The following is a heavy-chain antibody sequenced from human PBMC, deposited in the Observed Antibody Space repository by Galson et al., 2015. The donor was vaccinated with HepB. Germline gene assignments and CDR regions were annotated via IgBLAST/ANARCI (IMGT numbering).Heavy chain of an antibody. D-gene: IGHD2-2*01. CDR2: ISGSGGST. J-gene: IGHJ1*01. V-gene: IGHV3-23*01. Sequence: SLRLSCAASGFTFSSYAMSWVRQAPGKGLEWVSAISGSGGSTYYADSVKGRFTISRDNSKNTLYLQMNSLRAEDTAVYYCAKGYCSSTSCVAEYFQHWGQGTLVTVSS. CDR3: AKGYCSSTSCVAEYFQH. CDR1: GFTFSSYA.